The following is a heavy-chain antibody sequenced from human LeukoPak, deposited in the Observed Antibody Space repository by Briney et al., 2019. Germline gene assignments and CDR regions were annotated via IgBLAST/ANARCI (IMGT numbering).Heavy chain of an antibody. Sequence: GESLKISCKGSGYSFTSYWIGWVRQMPGKGLKWMGIIYPGDSDARYRPSFQGQVTISAVKSISTAYLQWSSLKASDTAMYYCARRRDPYSGSYYPFDYWGQGTLVTVSS. D-gene: IGHD1-26*01. V-gene: IGHV5-51*01. CDR2: IYPGDSDA. CDR1: GYSFTSYW. CDR3: ARRRDPYSGSYYPFDY. J-gene: IGHJ4*02.